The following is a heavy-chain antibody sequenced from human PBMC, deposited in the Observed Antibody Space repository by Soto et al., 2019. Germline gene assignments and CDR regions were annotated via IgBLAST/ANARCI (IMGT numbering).Heavy chain of an antibody. CDR3: ARATPRLQYSSSSHTGDYYYYYYMDV. CDR2: INHSGST. V-gene: IGHV4-34*01. D-gene: IGHD6-13*01. Sequence: SETLSLTCAVYGGSFSGYYWSWIRQPPGKGLEWIGEINHSGSTNYNPSLKSRVTISVDTSKNQFSLKLSSVTAADTAVYYCARATPRLQYSSSSHTGDYYYYYYMDVWGKGTTVTVSS. J-gene: IGHJ6*03. CDR1: GGSFSGYY.